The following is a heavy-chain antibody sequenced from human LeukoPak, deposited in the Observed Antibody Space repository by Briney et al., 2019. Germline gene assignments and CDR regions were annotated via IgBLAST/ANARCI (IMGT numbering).Heavy chain of an antibody. CDR3: ARAGWTVAGTFDY. Sequence: SETVSLTCAGYGGSFSGYYWSWIRQPPGKGLEWIGEINHSGSTNYNPSLKSRVTISVDTSKNQFSLKLSSVPAADTAVYYCARAGWTVAGTFDYWGQGTLVTVSS. D-gene: IGHD6-19*01. V-gene: IGHV4-34*01. CDR2: INHSGST. CDR1: GGSFSGYY. J-gene: IGHJ4*02.